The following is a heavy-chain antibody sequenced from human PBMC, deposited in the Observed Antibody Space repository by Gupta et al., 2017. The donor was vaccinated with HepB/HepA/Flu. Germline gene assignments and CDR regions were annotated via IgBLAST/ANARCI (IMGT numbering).Heavy chain of an antibody. Sequence: QVQLVQSGAAVKKPCASVTVSCKASGYNFISYGINWVRQAPGQGLEWMGWTSNYNGNKKEAQKLQGRVTMTTYTATSSVYMEMRGLTSEDTAMYYDARGDRNRYVDHGGQGTLVTVSS. CDR3: ARGDRNRYVDH. V-gene: IGHV1-18*01. J-gene: IGHJ4*02. CDR1: GYNFISYG. D-gene: IGHD2-15*01. CDR2: TSNYNGNK.